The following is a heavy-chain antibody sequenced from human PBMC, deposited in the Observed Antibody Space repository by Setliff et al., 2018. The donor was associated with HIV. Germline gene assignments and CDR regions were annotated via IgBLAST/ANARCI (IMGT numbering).Heavy chain of an antibody. D-gene: IGHD5-12*01. J-gene: IGHJ6*04. V-gene: IGHV3-48*04. CDR1: GFTFSSYS. CDR3: VRGSSGLAV. CDR2: ISGNSGAV. Sequence: GSLRLSCAASGFTFSSYSMNWVRQAPGKGLEWVSFISGNSGAVTYADSVKGRFTISRDNGKNSLYLHMNSLRIEDTAVFYCVRGSSGLAVWGKGTTVTVSS.